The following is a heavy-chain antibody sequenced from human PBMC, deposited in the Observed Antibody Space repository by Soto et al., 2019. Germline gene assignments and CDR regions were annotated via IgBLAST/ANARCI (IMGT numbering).Heavy chain of an antibody. CDR2: ISSTSSTI. CDR3: ARRLYSNYALDY. Sequence: PGGSLRLSCAASEITFSSYSMDWVRQAPGKGLEWVSYISSTSSTIYYAASVKGRFTISRDNAKNSLYLQMNSLRAEDTAVYYCARRLYSNYALDYWGQGTLVTVSS. CDR1: EITFSSYS. V-gene: IGHV3-48*01. D-gene: IGHD4-4*01. J-gene: IGHJ4*02.